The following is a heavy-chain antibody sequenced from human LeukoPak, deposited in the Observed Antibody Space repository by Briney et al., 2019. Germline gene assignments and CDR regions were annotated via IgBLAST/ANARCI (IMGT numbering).Heavy chain of an antibody. CDR3: AREVGADWGRGLDS. D-gene: IGHD7-27*01. CDR2: IYYSGST. J-gene: IGHJ4*02. V-gene: IGHV4-59*12. CDR1: GGSISSYY. Sequence: PSETLSLTCTVSGGSISSYYWSWIRQPPGKGLEWLGYIYYSGSTDYNPSLKSRITMSGDTSKNQFTLNLYSVTAADTALYYCAREVGADWGRGLDSWSQGTQVTVSS.